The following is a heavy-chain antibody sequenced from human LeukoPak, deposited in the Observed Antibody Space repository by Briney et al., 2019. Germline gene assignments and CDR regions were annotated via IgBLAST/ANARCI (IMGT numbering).Heavy chain of an antibody. CDR1: GYTFTSYY. CDR3: ARGVGAMVRGPPDAFDI. CDR2: INPSGGST. J-gene: IGHJ3*02. V-gene: IGHV1-46*01. Sequence: ASVKVSCKASGYTFTSYYMHWVRQAPGQGLEWMGIINPSGGSTSYAQKFQGRVTMTRDTSMSTVYMELSSLRSEDTAVYYRARGVGAMVRGPPDAFDIWGQGTMVTVSS. D-gene: IGHD3-10*01.